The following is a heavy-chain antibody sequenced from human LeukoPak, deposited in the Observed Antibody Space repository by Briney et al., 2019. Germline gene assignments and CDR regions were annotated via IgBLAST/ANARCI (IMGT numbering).Heavy chain of an antibody. CDR3: VRDQDEDRGSTTFDR. CDR1: GFTFDDYA. V-gene: IGHV3-9*01. J-gene: IGHJ4*02. Sequence: GGSLRLSCVASGFTFDDYAMHWVRQAPGKGLEWVSVISWNSGSKGYADSVKGRFTISRDNAKNLLYLQMNSLRAGDTAIYYCVRDQDEDRGSTTFDRWGQGTLVTVSS. D-gene: IGHD1-26*01. CDR2: ISWNSGSK.